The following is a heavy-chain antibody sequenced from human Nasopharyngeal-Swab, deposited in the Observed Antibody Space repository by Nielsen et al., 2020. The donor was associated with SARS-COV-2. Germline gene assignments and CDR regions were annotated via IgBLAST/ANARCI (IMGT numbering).Heavy chain of an antibody. D-gene: IGHD3-3*01. CDR2: IYYSGST. J-gene: IGHJ4*02. Sequence: SETLSLTCTVSGGSISSGGYYWSWIRQHPGKGLEWIGYIYYSGSTYYNPSPKSRATISVDTSKNQFSLKLSSVTAADTAVYYCARANRSGIFGVVLNFDYWGQGTLVTVSS. CDR1: GGSISSGGYY. V-gene: IGHV4-31*03. CDR3: ARANRSGIFGVVLNFDY.